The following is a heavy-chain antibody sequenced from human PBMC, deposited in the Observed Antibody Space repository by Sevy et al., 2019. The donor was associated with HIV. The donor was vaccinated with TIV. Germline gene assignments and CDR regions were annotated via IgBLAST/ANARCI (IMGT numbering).Heavy chain of an antibody. CDR1: GYTFTSYY. J-gene: IGHJ4*02. Sequence: ASVKVSCKASGYTFTSYYIHWVRQAPGQGVEWMGIINPSGGSTSFAQKFQGRVTMTRDTSTSTVYMELSSLRSEDTAVYFCAREVRSGVDYLGQRTLVTVSS. CDR2: INPSGGST. CDR3: AREVRSGVDY. D-gene: IGHD3-10*01. V-gene: IGHV1-46*01.